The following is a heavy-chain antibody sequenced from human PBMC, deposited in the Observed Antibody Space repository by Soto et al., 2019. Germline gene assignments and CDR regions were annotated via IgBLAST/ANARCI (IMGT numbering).Heavy chain of an antibody. D-gene: IGHD2-21*02. CDR3: ALKVVTYYDN. J-gene: IGHJ4*02. V-gene: IGHV1-46*01. CDR2: INPAGGTT. CDR1: GYSFTSTY. Sequence: QVQLVQSGAEVKKPGASVRISCRASGYSFTSTYVHWVRQAPGQGPEWMGIINPAGGTTYYAQKFQGRLTITSDTSTDTVFMDLNDLTSEATAVYFCALKVVTYYDNGGQGTLLTVSS.